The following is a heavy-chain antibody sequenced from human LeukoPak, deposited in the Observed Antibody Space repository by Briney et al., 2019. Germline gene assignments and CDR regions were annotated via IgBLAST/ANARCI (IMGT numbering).Heavy chain of an antibody. CDR2: IYHSGSI. CDR1: DDSINTYY. D-gene: IGHD3-22*01. J-gene: IGHJ6*03. Sequence: PSETLSLTCTVSDDSINTYYWSWIRRPPGKGLEWIGYIYHSGSINYNPSLRSRVTISVDTSKNQFSLKLNSVPAADTAVYYCARVRWLHADYYYYYMDVWGKGTTVTVSS. V-gene: IGHV4-59*01. CDR3: ARVRWLHADYYYYYMDV.